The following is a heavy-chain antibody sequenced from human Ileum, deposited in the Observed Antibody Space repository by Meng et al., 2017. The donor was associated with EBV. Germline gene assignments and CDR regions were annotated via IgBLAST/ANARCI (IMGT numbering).Heavy chain of an antibody. CDR3: AKEEVSRRFDY. D-gene: IGHD5/OR15-5a*01. Sequence: QVQLVWSGGGVVQPWRSLRLSCAASGFTFSDYGMHWVRQAPGKGLEWVAVISYDGSTKYYVDSVKGRFTISRDNSKSTLYLQMNSLRDEDTAVYYCAKEEVSRRFDYWGQGTLVTVSS. J-gene: IGHJ4*02. CDR1: GFTFSDYG. V-gene: IGHV3-30*18. CDR2: ISYDGSTK.